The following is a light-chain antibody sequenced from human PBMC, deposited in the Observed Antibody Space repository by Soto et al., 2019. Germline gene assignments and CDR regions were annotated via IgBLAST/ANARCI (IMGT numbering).Light chain of an antibody. CDR3: QQYNNWPPWT. V-gene: IGKV3-15*01. Sequence: EIVMTQSPATLSVSPGERATLSCRASQSVSSNLAWYQQQPGQAPRRLIYGASTRATRIPARCIGSGSGTDFRLNVIILQSENLAVFYCQQYNNWPPWTVGQGTKVEIK. CDR1: QSVSSN. CDR2: GAS. J-gene: IGKJ1*01.